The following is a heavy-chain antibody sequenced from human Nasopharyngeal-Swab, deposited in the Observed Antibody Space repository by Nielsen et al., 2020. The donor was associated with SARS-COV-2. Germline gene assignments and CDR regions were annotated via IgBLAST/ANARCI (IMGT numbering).Heavy chain of an antibody. V-gene: IGHV3-23*01. Sequence: GESLKISCAASGFTFSSYAMSWVRQAPGKGLEWVSAISGGGGSTYYADSVKGRFTISRDNSKNTLYLQMNSLRAEDTAVYYCAKDQGIAVAGPTRGKYFQHWGQGTLVTVSS. CDR1: GFTFSSYA. J-gene: IGHJ1*01. D-gene: IGHD6-19*01. CDR3: AKDQGIAVAGPTRGKYFQH. CDR2: ISGGGGST.